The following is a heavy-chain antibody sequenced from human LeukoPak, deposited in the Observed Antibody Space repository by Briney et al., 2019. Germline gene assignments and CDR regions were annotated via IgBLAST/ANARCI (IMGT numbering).Heavy chain of an antibody. D-gene: IGHD4-17*01. CDR3: ASSSSTVTRLDY. CDR2: IYRGGNT. V-gene: IGHV3-66*01. Sequence: GGSLRLSCAASGLTVNSNYMSWVRQAPGKGLEWVSVIYRGGNTDYADSVKGRFTISRDNSKNTLYLQMNSLRAEDTVVYYCASSSSTVTRLDYWGQGTLVAVSS. CDR1: GLTVNSNY. J-gene: IGHJ4*02.